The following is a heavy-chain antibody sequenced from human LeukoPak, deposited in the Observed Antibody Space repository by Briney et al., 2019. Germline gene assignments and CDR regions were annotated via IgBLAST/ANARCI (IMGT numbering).Heavy chain of an antibody. Sequence: GGALTLSCAASGFDFSTYAMHWVRLTPGKGLEFVSGISKSGDDTSYGNDVKGRFTISRDNIKNTGDLEMGSLRVDDTGIYYCARIPEYWGQGTVVTVSS. CDR3: ARIPEY. D-gene: IGHD2-2*01. J-gene: IGHJ1*01. CDR2: ISKSGDDT. CDR1: GFDFSTYA. V-gene: IGHV3-64*01.